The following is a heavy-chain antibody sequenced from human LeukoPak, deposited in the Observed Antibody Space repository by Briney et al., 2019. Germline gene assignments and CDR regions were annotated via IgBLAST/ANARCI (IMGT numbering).Heavy chain of an antibody. D-gene: IGHD2-2*01. J-gene: IGHJ4*02. Sequence: PGGSLRLSCAASGFTFSNYWMTWVRQAPGKGLEWVANIKQDGSEKYYVDSVKGRFTISRDNAKNSLFLQMNSLRAEDAAVYYCARRYCSTTNCYAFDDWGQGTLVTVSS. CDR3: ARRYCSTTNCYAFDD. CDR1: GFTFSNYW. V-gene: IGHV3-7*01. CDR2: IKQDGSEK.